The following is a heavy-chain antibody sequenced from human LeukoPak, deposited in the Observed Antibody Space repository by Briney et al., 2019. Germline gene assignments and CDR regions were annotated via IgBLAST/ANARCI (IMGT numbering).Heavy chain of an antibody. V-gene: IGHV3-15*01. CDR2: IKSKTDGGTT. Sequence: PGGSLRLSCAASGFTFSNAWMSWVRQAPGKGLERVGRIKSKTDGGTTDYAAPVKGRFTISRDDSKNTLYLQMNSLKTEDTAVYYCTTEPLDVVVITSDAFDIWGQGTMVTVSS. CDR3: TTEPLDVVVITSDAFDI. D-gene: IGHD3-22*01. CDR1: GFTFSNAW. J-gene: IGHJ3*02.